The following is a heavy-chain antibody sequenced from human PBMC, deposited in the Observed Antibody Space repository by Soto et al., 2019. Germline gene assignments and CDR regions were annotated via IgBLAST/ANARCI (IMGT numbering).Heavy chain of an antibody. J-gene: IGHJ3*02. D-gene: IGHD3-9*01. V-gene: IGHV4-59*11. Sequence: TLSLTCTVSGGSISGHYWSWIRQPPGKGLEWIGYIYYSGSTNYNPSLKSRVTISVDTSKNQFSLKLSSVTAADTAVYYCASAYYDILTGSAAFDIWGQGTMVTVSS. CDR2: IYYSGST. CDR3: ASAYYDILTGSAAFDI. CDR1: GGSISGHY.